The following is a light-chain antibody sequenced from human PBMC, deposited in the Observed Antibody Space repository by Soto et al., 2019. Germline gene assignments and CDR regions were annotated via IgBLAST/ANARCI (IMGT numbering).Light chain of an antibody. V-gene: IGLV2-14*01. Sequence: QSALTQPASVSGSPGQSITISCTGTSSDVGGYNYVSWYQQHPGKAPKLMIYEVNNRPSGVSNRFSGSKSGNTASLTISGLQAEDEADYYCTSYTGSNTPVFGGRTKLTVL. CDR1: SSDVGGYNY. J-gene: IGLJ3*02. CDR3: TSYTGSNTPV. CDR2: EVN.